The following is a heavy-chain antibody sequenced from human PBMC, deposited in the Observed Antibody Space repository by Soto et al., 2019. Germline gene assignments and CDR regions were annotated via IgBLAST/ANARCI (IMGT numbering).Heavy chain of an antibody. J-gene: IGHJ5*02. CDR1: GFSLTTSGVG. Sequence: QITLKESGPTLVKSTQTLTLTCTFSGFSLTTSGVGVGWIRQPPGKALEWLALIHWDDDKRYSPSLKSRLTITKDTSKNQVVLMMTNMDPVDTATYSCAHSLGEDWFDHWGQGTLVTVSS. CDR2: IHWDDDK. D-gene: IGHD3-16*01. V-gene: IGHV2-5*02. CDR3: AHSLGEDWFDH.